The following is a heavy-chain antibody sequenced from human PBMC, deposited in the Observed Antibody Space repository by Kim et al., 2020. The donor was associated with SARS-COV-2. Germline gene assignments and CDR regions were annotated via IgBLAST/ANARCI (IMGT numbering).Heavy chain of an antibody. V-gene: IGHV3-23*01. CDR3: AKDHHDILTGFSGGY. CDR2: ISGSGGST. J-gene: IGHJ4*02. Sequence: GGSLRLSCAASGFTFSSYAMSWVRQAPGKGLEWVSAISGSGGSTYYADSVKGRFTISRDNSKNTLYLQMNSLRAEDTAVYYCAKDHHDILTGFSGGYWGQGTLVTVSS. D-gene: IGHD3-9*01. CDR1: GFTFSSYA.